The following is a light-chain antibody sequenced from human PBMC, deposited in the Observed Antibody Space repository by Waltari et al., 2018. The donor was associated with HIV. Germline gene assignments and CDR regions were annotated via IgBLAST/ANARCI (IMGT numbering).Light chain of an antibody. CDR3: TSYISGTTPV. CDR2: EVT. CDR1: DLTDYES. J-gene: IGLJ2*01. Sequence: QSALTQPASVSGSPGQSITISCDLTDYESVSWYQRHPGKAPKVIIYEVTNRPSGLSNRFSGSKSGNTATLTISGLQPEDEADYFCTSYISGTTPVFGRGTRVTVL. V-gene: IGLV2-14*01.